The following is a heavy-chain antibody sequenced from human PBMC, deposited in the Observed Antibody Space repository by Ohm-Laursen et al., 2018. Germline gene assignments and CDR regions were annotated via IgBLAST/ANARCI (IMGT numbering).Heavy chain of an antibody. V-gene: IGHV3-48*04. D-gene: IGHD3-16*02. Sequence: SLRLSCAASGFTFSSYSMNWVRQAPGKGLEWVSYISSSSSTIYYADSVKGRFTISRDNAKNSLYLQMNSPRAEDTAVYYCARGPQYDYVWGSYRFNFDYWGQGTLVTVSS. CDR3: ARGPQYDYVWGSYRFNFDY. CDR1: GFTFSSYS. CDR2: ISSSSSTI. J-gene: IGHJ4*02.